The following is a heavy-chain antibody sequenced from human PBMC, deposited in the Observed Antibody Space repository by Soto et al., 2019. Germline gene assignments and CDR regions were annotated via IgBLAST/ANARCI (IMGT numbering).Heavy chain of an antibody. CDR1: GFTFSSYA. CDR3: ARDLTNGVPSYFDY. CDR2: ISYDGSNK. J-gene: IGHJ4*02. V-gene: IGHV3-30-3*01. Sequence: QVQLVESGGGVVQPGRSLRLSCAASGFTFSSYAMHWVRQAPGKGLEWVAVISYDGSNKYYADSVKGRFTISRDNSKNTLYLQMNSLRAEDTPVYYCARDLTNGVPSYFDYWGQGTLVTVSS. D-gene: IGHD2-8*01.